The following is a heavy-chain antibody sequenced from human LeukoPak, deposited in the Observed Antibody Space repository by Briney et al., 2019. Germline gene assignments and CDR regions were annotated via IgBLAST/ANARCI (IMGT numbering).Heavy chain of an antibody. J-gene: IGHJ5*02. Sequence: GSSVKVSCKASGGTFSSYAISWVRQAPGQGLEWMGGIIPIFGTANYAQKFQGRVTITADESTSTAYMELSSLGSEDTAVYYCARDGSWGSKFSDFWSGYWFDPWGQGTLVTVSS. CDR2: IIPIFGTA. V-gene: IGHV1-69*01. D-gene: IGHD3-3*01. CDR1: GGTFSSYA. CDR3: ARDGSWGSKFSDFWSGYWFDP.